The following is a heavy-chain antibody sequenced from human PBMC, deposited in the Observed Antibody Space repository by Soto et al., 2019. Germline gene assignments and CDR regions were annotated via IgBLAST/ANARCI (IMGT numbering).Heavy chain of an antibody. CDR1: GYTFTSYG. D-gene: IGHD3-22*01. Sequence: ASVKVSCKASGYTFTSYGISWVRQAPGQGLEWMGWISAYNGNTNYAQKLQGRVTMTTDTSTSTAYMELRSLRSDDTAVYYCARVGWFGYDSSGYYPGDFDYWGQGTQVTVSS. J-gene: IGHJ4*02. CDR2: ISAYNGNT. CDR3: ARVGWFGYDSSGYYPGDFDY. V-gene: IGHV1-18*01.